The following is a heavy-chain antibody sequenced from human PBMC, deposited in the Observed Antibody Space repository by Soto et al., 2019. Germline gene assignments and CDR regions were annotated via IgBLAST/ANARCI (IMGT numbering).Heavy chain of an antibody. CDR3: ARGGVVLRYFDWGAFDI. J-gene: IGHJ3*02. CDR2: IIPNSGGT. Sequence: GASVKVSCKASGYTFTGYYMHWVRQAPGQGLEWIGWIIPNSGGTNYSQKFQGWVTMTRDTSISTAYMELSRLRSDDTAVYYCARGGVVLRYFDWGAFDIWGQGTMVTVSS. V-gene: IGHV1-2*04. CDR1: GYTFTGYY. D-gene: IGHD3-9*01.